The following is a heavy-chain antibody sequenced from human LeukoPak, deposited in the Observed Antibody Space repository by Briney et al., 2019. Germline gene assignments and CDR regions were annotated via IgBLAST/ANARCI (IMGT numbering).Heavy chain of an antibody. J-gene: IGHJ4*02. CDR2: INPNSGGT. CDR3: ARGGGGYSYGLYYFDY. Sequence: VKVSCKASGYTFTGYYMHWVRQAPGQGLEWMGWINPNSGGTNYAQKFQGRVTMTRDTSISTAYMELSRLRSDDTAVYYCARGGGGYSYGLYYFDYWGQGTLVTVSS. D-gene: IGHD5-18*01. V-gene: IGHV1-2*02. CDR1: GYTFTGYY.